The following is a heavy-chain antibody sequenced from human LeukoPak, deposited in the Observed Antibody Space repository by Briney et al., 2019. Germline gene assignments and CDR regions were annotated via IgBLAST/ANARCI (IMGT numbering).Heavy chain of an antibody. CDR2: ISGNGGRT. Sequence: GGSLRLSCAASGFTFSSYGMHWVRQAPGKGLEWVSLISGNGGRTYYADSVKGRFTISRDNSKNSLYLQMNSLTTEDTALYYCAKDPASRDGHGAWFDPWGQGTLVTVSS. J-gene: IGHJ5*02. CDR1: GFTFSSYG. CDR3: AKDPASRDGHGAWFDP. D-gene: IGHD5-24*01. V-gene: IGHV3-43*02.